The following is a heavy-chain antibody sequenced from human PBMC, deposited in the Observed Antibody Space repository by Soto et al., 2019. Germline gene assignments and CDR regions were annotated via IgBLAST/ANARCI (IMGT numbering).Heavy chain of an antibody. V-gene: IGHV3-30-3*01. J-gene: IGHJ4*02. D-gene: IGHD6-6*01. CDR3: AWEWSISGGARGY. CDR1: EFTFSSYT. Sequence: QVQLVESGGGVVQPGRSLKLSCAASEFTFSSYTMYWVRQAPGTGLEWVAGISNNGGNTYYLDSVKGRFTISRDNSKKAPYPEMNNLRVVVTAVDYCAWEWSISGGARGYWGQGTLVTVSS. CDR2: ISNNGGNT.